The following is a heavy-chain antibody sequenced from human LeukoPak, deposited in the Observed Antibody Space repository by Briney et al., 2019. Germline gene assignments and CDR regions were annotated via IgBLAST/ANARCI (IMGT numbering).Heavy chain of an antibody. D-gene: IGHD2-21*01. J-gene: IGHJ5*02. CDR3: ARIRCGRGQARCYNH. CDR1: GVSVSAYY. Sequence: PSETLSLTCAVSGVSVSAYYWSWIRQSPEKGLEWIGEVSPGGYTTYNPSLRSRVIISEDTSVNQLSLNVTSVTAPDTDLYYCARIRCGRGQARCYNHWAQGSLVTVSS. V-gene: IGHV4-34*01. CDR2: VSPGGYT.